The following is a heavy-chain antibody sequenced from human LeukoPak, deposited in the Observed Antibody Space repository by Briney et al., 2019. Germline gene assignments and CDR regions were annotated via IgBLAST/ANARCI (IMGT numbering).Heavy chain of an antibody. J-gene: IGHJ6*03. CDR2: INPSGGST. CDR1: GYTFTSYY. V-gene: IGHV1-46*03. D-gene: IGHD6-6*01. CDR3: ATPRSSIAARRGYYYYYMDV. Sequence: ASVKVSCKASGYTFTSYYMHWVRQAPGQGLERLGIINPSGGSTSYAQKFQGRVTMTRDTSTSTVYLELSSLRSEDTAVYYCATPRSSIAARRGYYYYYMDVWGKGTTVTVSS.